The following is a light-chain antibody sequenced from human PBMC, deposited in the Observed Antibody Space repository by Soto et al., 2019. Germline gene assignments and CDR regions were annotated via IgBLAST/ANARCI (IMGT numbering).Light chain of an antibody. CDR1: QSINSN. Sequence: DIQMTQSPSSLSASVGGTVTITCRASQSINSNLNWYQHKAGEAPKLLIYAASSLQSGVPSRFRGSGSGTHFTLTISRLQPEDFATYYCQQSYDNLTFGPGTKVDIK. V-gene: IGKV1-39*01. CDR2: AAS. J-gene: IGKJ3*01. CDR3: QQSYDNLT.